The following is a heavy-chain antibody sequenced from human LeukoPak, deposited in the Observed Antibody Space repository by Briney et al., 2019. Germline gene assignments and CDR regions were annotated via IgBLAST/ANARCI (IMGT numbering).Heavy chain of an antibody. CDR3: ARQSMSARRAFDI. D-gene: IGHD6-6*01. CDR2: SYYSGST. Sequence: ASGTLSLTCRVSGGSISSYYWSWIRQPPGKGLEYIGYSYYSGSTDYNPSLKSRVTLSVDTSNQFSLMLTSVTAADTAVYCCARQSMSARRAFDIWGQETMVSV. CDR1: GGSISSYY. V-gene: IGHV4-59*08. J-gene: IGHJ3*02.